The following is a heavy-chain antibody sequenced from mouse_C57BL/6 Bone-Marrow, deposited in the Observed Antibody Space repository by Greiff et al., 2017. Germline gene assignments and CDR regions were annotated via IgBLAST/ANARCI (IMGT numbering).Heavy chain of an antibody. J-gene: IGHJ3*01. D-gene: IGHD4-1*01. CDR1: GYTFTSYG. Sequence: QVQLKQSGAELARPGASVKLSCKASGYTFTSYGISWVKQRTGQGLEWIGEIYPRSGNTYYNEKFKGKATLTADKSSSTAYMELRSLTSEDSAVYFCARRANWAPAWFAYWGQGTLVTVSA. CDR3: ARRANWAPAWFAY. CDR2: IYPRSGNT. V-gene: IGHV1-81*01.